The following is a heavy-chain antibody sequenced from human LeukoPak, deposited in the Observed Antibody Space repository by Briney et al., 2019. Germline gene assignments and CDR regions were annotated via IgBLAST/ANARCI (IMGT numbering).Heavy chain of an antibody. D-gene: IGHD5-24*01. CDR3: ARDNSVRDEAWWFNP. CDR2: ISGYNGHT. J-gene: IGHJ5*02. Sequence: ASVKVSCKASGYTFTSYGISWVRQAPGQGLEWMGWISGYNGHTNYAQKLQGRVTMTTDKSTSTAYMELRSLRSDDTAVYYCARDNSVRDEAWWFNPWGQGTLVTVSS. V-gene: IGHV1-18*01. CDR1: GYTFTSYG.